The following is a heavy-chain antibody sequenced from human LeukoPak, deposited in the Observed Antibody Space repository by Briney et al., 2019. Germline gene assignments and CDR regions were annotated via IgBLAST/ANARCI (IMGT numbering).Heavy chain of an antibody. CDR2: IYYSGST. D-gene: IGHD5-24*01. V-gene: IGHV4-39*01. CDR3: ARTRDGYNTNWFDP. J-gene: IGHJ5*02. Sequence: AWIRQPPGKGLEWIGSIYYSGSTYYNPSLKSRVTISVDTSKNQFSLKLSSVTAADTAVYYCARTRDGYNTNWFDPWGQGTLVTVSS.